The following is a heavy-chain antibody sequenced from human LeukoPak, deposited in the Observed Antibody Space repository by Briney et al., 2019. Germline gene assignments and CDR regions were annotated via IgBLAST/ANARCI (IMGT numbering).Heavy chain of an antibody. V-gene: IGHV3-23*01. CDR1: GXTFSSYA. Sequence: GGSLRLSCAASGXTFSSYAMSWVRQAPGKGLEWVSGISGSGGRTYYADSVKGRFTISRDNSKNTLYLQMNSLRPEDTAVYYCAKGDPYGSGSYPVDYWGQGTLVTVSS. CDR3: AKGDPYGSGSYPVDY. D-gene: IGHD3-10*01. J-gene: IGHJ4*02. CDR2: ISGSGGRT.